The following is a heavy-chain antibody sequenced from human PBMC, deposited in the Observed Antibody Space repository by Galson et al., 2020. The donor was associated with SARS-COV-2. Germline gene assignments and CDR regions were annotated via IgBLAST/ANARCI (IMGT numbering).Heavy chain of an antibody. D-gene: IGHD6-19*01. V-gene: IGHV3-30-3*01. J-gene: IGHJ1*01. CDR2: ISYDGSNT. CDR3: ARVPGYSSGWYAEYFQH. Sequence: GGSLRLSCAASGFTFSSYAMHWVRQAPGKGLEWVAVISYDGSNTYYADSVKGRFTISRDNSKNTLYLQMNSLRAEDTAVYYCARVPGYSSGWYAEYFQHWGQGTLVTVSS. CDR1: GFTFSSYA.